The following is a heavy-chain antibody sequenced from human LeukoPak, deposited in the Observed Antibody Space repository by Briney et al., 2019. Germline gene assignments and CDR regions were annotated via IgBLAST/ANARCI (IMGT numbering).Heavy chain of an antibody. CDR1: GFTFNTYW. V-gene: IGHV3-7*03. CDR3: AKDNGGLPDAFDI. CDR2: IKEDGSEK. D-gene: IGHD2-8*01. Sequence: GGSLRLSCAASGFTFNTYWMTWVRQAPGKGLEWVANIKEDGSEKQYVDSVKGRFTISRDNAKNSLYLQMNSLRAEDTALYYCAKDNGGLPDAFDIWGQGTMVTVSS. J-gene: IGHJ3*02.